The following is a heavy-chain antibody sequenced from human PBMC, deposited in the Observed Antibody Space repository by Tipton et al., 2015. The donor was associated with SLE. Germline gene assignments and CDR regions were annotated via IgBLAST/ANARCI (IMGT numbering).Heavy chain of an antibody. J-gene: IGHJ6*02. CDR3: AKAGDFWSGYNPAYGMDV. D-gene: IGHD3-3*01. CDR2: ISSSSSTI. CDR1: GFTFSSYS. Sequence: SLRLSCAASGFTFSSYSMNWVRQAPGKGLEWVSYISSSSSTIYYADSVKGRFTISRDNAKNSLYLQMNSLRAEDTAVYYCAKAGDFWSGYNPAYGMDVWGQGTTVTVSS. V-gene: IGHV3-48*01.